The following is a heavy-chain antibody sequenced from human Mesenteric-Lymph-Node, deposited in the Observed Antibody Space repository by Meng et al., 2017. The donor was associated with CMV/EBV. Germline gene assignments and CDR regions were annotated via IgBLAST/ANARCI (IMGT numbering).Heavy chain of an antibody. Sequence: ASVKVSCKASGYTFTGYYMHWVRQAPGQGLEWMGWINPNSGGTNYAQKFQGRVTMTRDTSISTAYMELSRLTSDDTAVYYCAREAGRKIYYDSSGHLYSWGQGTLVTVSS. CDR3: AREAGRKIYYDSSGHLYS. V-gene: IGHV1-2*02. CDR1: GYTFTGYY. CDR2: INPNSGGT. D-gene: IGHD3-22*01. J-gene: IGHJ4*02.